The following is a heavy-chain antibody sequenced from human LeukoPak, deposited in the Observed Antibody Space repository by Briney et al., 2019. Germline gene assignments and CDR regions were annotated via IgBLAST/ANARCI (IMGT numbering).Heavy chain of an antibody. CDR3: AKYISDSGAYYAFDY. CDR2: ITARGTTT. V-gene: IGHV3-23*01. J-gene: IGHJ4*02. CDR1: GFTFSKYA. D-gene: IGHD3-10*01. Sequence: PGGSLRLSCAASGFTFSKYAMTWVRQAPGKGLEWVSAITARGTTTYYADSVKGRFTISRDDSKNTPSLQMDSLSAEDTALYYCAKYISDSGAYYAFDYWGQGTLVTVSS.